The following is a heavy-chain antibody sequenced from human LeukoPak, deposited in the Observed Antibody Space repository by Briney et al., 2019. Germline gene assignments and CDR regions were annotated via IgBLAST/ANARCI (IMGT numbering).Heavy chain of an antibody. Sequence: SVKVSCKASGGTFRTYGVSWVRQAPGQGLEWMGGIIPIFGGTSYAQKFQDRVTITADESTTVAYMDLSSLRFEDTAVYCARVITIGQPPYYYYMDVWGKGTTVTVSS. V-gene: IGHV1-69*13. D-gene: IGHD3-10*01. J-gene: IGHJ6*03. CDR2: IIPIFGGT. CDR1: GGTFRTYG. CDR3: ARVITIGQPPYYYYMDV.